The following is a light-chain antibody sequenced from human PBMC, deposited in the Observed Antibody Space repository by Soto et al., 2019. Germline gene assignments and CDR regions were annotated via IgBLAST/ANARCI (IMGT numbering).Light chain of an antibody. J-gene: IGLJ3*02. CDR1: SGHSSYI. Sequence: QLVLTQSSSASASLGSSVKLTCTLSSGHSSYIVAWHQQQPGKAPRYLMKLEGSGNYNKGSGVPDRFSGSSSGADRYLTISKLQFEDEADYFCETGDSNNGVFGGGTKLTVL. V-gene: IGLV4-60*02. CDR3: ETGDSNNGV. CDR2: LEGSGNY.